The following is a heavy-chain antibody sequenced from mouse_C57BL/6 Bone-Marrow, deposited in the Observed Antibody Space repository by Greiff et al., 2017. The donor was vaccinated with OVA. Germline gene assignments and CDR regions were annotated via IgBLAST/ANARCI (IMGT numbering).Heavy chain of an antibody. J-gene: IGHJ4*01. V-gene: IGHV5-4*01. CDR3: ARDPITTVVVPYAMDY. Sequence: EVKLVESGGGLVKPGGSLKLSCAASGFTFSSYAMSWVRQTPEKRLEWVATISDGGSYTYYPDNVKGRFTISRDNAKNNLYLQMSHLKSEDTAMYYCARDPITTVVVPYAMDYWGQGTSVTVSS. CDR1: GFTFSSYA. D-gene: IGHD1-1*01. CDR2: ISDGGSYT.